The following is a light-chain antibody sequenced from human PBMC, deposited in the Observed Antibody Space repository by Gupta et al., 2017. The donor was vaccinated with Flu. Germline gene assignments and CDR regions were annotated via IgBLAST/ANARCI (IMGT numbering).Light chain of an antibody. CDR3: SAWDDSLNGVI. J-gene: IGLJ2*01. Sequence: QSVLTQPPSASAAPGQRATISWSGGTSNIGSKTVNWYQLLPGAAPKLLTYNNNQRPSGVPDRFSGSKSGTSASLAISGLQSEDESDYYCSAWDDSLNGVIFGGGTKLTVL. V-gene: IGLV1-44*01. CDR2: NNN. CDR1: TSNIGSKT.